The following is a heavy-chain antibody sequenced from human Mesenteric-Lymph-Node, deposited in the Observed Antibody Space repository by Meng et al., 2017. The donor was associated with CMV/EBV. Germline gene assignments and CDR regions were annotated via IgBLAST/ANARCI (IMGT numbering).Heavy chain of an antibody. V-gene: IGHV4-38-2*02. CDR3: ARVTGYCSSTSCYTWGLTVIDAFDI. CDR2: IYHSGST. CDR1: GYSISSCYF. D-gene: IGHD2-2*02. J-gene: IGHJ3*02. Sequence: GSLRLSCTVSGYSISSCYFCGWVRQPPGKGMEWIGIIYHSGSTYYNPSLKGLVTISVDTSKNPFSLKLSSVTAADTAVYYCARVTGYCSSTSCYTWGLTVIDAFDIWGQGTMVTVSS.